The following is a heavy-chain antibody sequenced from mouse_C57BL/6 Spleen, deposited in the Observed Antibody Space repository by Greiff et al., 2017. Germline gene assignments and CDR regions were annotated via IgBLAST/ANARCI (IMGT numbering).Heavy chain of an antibody. D-gene: IGHD1-1*01. J-gene: IGHJ4*01. CDR2: IDPANGNT. V-gene: IGHV14-3*01. Sequence: EVQLQQSVAELVRPGASVKLSCTASGFNIKNTYMHWVKQRPEQGLEWIGRIDPANGNTKYAPKFQGKATITADTSSHTAYLLLSSLTSEDTAINYCARAITTVVATNYYAMDYWGQGTSVTVSS. CDR3: ARAITTVVATNYYAMDY. CDR1: GFNIKNTY.